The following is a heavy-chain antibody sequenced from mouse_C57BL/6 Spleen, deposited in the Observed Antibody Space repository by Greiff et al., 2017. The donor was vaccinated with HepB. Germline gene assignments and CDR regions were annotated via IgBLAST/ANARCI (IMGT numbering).Heavy chain of an antibody. D-gene: IGHD1-1*01. CDR2: ISNLAYSI. J-gene: IGHJ1*03. V-gene: IGHV5-15*01. Sequence: EVQGVESGGGLVQPGGSLKLSCAASGFTFSDYGMAWVRQAPRKGPEWVAFISNLAYSIYYADTVTGRFTISRENAKNTLYLEMSSLRSEDTAMYYCARITTGPYWYFDVWGTGTTVTVSS. CDR3: ARITTGPYWYFDV. CDR1: GFTFSDYG.